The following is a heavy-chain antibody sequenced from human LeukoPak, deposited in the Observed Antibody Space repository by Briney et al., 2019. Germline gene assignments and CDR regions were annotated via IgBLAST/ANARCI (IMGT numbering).Heavy chain of an antibody. CDR1: GFTFSSYA. CDR2: ISGSGGST. V-gene: IGHV3-23*01. CDR3: AKDLNVMISYYFDS. Sequence: GGSLRLSCAASGFTFSSYAKSWVRQAPGKGLEWVSAISGSGGSTFYADSVRGRFTISRDNSKSTLYLQMNSLRAEDTAVYYCAKDLNVMISYYFDSWGQGTLVTVSS. D-gene: IGHD3-16*01. J-gene: IGHJ4*02.